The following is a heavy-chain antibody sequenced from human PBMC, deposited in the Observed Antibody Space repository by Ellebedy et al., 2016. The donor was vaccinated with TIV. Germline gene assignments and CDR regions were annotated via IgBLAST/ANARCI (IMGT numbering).Heavy chain of an antibody. D-gene: IGHD4-23*01. J-gene: IGHJ4*02. CDR3: ARGNSGF. CDR2: ISRGGHFI. Sequence: GGSLRLXXAASGFVFATTMVWVRQAPGKGLEWVSSISRGGHFIEYVDSVKGRFTISRDNAANALYLQMNSLRVEDTAMYYCARGNSGFWGQGTLVTVSS. CDR1: GFVFATT. V-gene: IGHV3-21*04.